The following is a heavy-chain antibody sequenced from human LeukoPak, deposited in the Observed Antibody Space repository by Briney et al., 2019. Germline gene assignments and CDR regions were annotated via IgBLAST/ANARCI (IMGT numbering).Heavy chain of an antibody. CDR2: MNPNSGNT. D-gene: IGHD3-16*01. Sequence: ASVKVSSKASGYTFTSYDINWVRQATGQGLEWMGWMNPNSGNTGYAQKFQGRVTMTRNTSISTAYMELSSLRSEDTAVYYCAREGGSIDWFDPWGQGTLVTVSS. J-gene: IGHJ5*02. V-gene: IGHV1-8*01. CDR1: GYTFTSYD. CDR3: AREGGSIDWFDP.